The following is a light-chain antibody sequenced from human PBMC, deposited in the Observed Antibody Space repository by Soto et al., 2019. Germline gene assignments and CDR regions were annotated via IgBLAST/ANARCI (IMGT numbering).Light chain of an antibody. CDR1: TSDVGAYNY. V-gene: IGLV2-14*03. J-gene: IGLJ3*02. CDR3: SSYTSSSTLV. Sequence: QSALTQPASVSGSLGQSITISCTGTTSDVGAYNYVSWYQQHPGKAPQLVIYDVTNRPSGVSNRFSGSKSGNTASPTISGLQAEDEADYYCSSYTSSSTLVFGGGTKLTVL. CDR2: DVT.